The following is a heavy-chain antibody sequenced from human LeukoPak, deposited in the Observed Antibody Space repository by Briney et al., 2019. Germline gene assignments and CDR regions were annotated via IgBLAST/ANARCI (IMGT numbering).Heavy chain of an antibody. D-gene: IGHD2-15*01. CDR2: IYHSGST. V-gene: IGHV4-39*01. J-gene: IGHJ4*02. CDR1: GGSISSGGYY. Sequence: PSETLSLTCTVSGGSISSGGYYWSWIRQPPGKGLEWIGSIYHSGSTYYNPSLKSRVTISVDTSKNQFSLKLSSVTAADTAVYYCARHEDQATKFDYWGQGTLVTVSS. CDR3: ARHEDQATKFDY.